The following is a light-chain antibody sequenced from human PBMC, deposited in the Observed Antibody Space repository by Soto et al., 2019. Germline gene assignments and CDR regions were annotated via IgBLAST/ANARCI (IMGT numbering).Light chain of an antibody. CDR1: SSDFGGYNY. CDR3: CSYAGTFYV. Sequence: QSVLTQPRSVSGSPGQSVTISCTGTSSDFGGYNYVSWYQHHPGKAPKLMIYDVSERPSGVPDRFSGSKSGNTASLTISGLQAEGEADYYCCSYAGTFYVFGTGTKVTV. V-gene: IGLV2-11*01. J-gene: IGLJ1*01. CDR2: DVS.